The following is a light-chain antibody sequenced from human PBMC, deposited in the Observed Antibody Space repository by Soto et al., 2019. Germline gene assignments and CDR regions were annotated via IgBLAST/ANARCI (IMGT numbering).Light chain of an antibody. CDR3: QQYNSYPIT. CDR1: QSFSNW. V-gene: IGKV1-5*03. J-gene: IGKJ3*01. Sequence: DIQMTQSPSTLSASVGDRVTITCRASQSFSNWLAWYRQKPGKAPKLLIYLASTLVFRVPSRFSGSGSGTEFTLTISGLQPDDFATYYCQQYNSYPITFGPGTKVDIK. CDR2: LAS.